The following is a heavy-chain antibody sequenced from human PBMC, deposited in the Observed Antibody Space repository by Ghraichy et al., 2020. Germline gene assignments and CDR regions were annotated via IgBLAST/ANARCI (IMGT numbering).Heavy chain of an antibody. V-gene: IGHV3-74*01. CDR1: GFTFSSYW. D-gene: IGHD2-15*01. CDR2: INSDGSST. J-gene: IGHJ3*02. Sequence: LTCAASGFTFSSYWMHWVRQAPGKGLVWVSRINSDGSSTSYADSVKGRFTISRDNAKNTLYLQMNSLRAEDTAVYYCARDLHYCSGGSCLHPDDAFDIWGQGTMVTVSS. CDR3: ARDLHYCSGGSCLHPDDAFDI.